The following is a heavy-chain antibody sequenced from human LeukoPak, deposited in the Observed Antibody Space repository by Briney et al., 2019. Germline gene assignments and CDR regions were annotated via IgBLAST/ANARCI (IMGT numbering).Heavy chain of an antibody. V-gene: IGHV1-69*04. Sequence: VASVKVPCKASGGTFSSYAISWVRQAPGQGLEWMGRIIPILVIANYAQKFQGRVTNTADKSTSTAYMELSSLRSEDTAVYYCARGGIAAAGTNWFDPWGQGTLVTVSS. J-gene: IGHJ5*02. CDR2: IIPILVIA. CDR1: GGTFSSYA. D-gene: IGHD6-13*01. CDR3: ARGGIAAAGTNWFDP.